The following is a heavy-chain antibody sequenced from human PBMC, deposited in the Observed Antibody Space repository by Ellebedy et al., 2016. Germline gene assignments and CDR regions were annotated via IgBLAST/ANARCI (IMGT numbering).Heavy chain of an antibody. CDR3: ARGKGLQLWFIYYFDY. J-gene: IGHJ4*02. CDR2: IDGGRGKT. V-gene: IGHV1-3*01. Sequence: ASVKVSCXASGYTFTGYPIHWVRQVPGQRFEWMGWIDGGRGKTKYSEKFQGRVTITRDTSASRVYLDLSSLRPEDTAVYYCARGKGLQLWFIYYFDYWGQGTQVTVSS. CDR1: GYTFTGYP. D-gene: IGHD3-10*01.